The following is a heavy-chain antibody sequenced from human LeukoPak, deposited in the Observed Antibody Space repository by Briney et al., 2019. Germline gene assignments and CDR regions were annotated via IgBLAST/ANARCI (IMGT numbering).Heavy chain of an antibody. V-gene: IGHV4-39*01. CDR2: IHYSGST. D-gene: IGHD3-10*01. CDR3: ATSYGSGSWFDP. J-gene: IGHJ5*02. CDR1: GGSISSSTYY. Sequence: SETLSLTCTVSGGSISSSTYYWGCTRQPPGKGLEWIGSIHYSGSTYYNPSLKSRITISVDTSKNQFFLNLNSVTAADTAVYYCATSYGSGSWFDPWGQGTLVTVSS.